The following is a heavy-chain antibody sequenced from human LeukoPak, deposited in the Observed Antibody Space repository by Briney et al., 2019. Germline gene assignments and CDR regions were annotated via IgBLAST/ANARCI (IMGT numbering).Heavy chain of an antibody. V-gene: IGHV4-34*01. Sequence: SETLSLTCAVYGGSFSGYYWSWIRQPPGKGLGWIGEINHSGSTNYNPSLKSRVTISVDTSKNQLSLKLSSVTAADTAVYYCARGLRDPIVVVVAATDWFDPWGQGTLVTVSS. CDR2: INHSGST. CDR3: ARGLRDPIVVVVAATDWFDP. J-gene: IGHJ5*02. CDR1: GGSFSGYY. D-gene: IGHD2-15*01.